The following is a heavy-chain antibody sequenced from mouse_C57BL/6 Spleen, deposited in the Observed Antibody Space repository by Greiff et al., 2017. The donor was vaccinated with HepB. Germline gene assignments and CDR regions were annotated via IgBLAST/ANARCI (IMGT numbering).Heavy chain of an antibody. J-gene: IGHJ2*01. CDR3: ARSPYLDY. Sequence: VQLKESGPVLVKPGASVKMSCKASGYTFTDYYMNWVKQSHGKSLEWIGVINPYNGGTSYNQKFKGKATLTVDKSSSTAYMELNSLTSEDSAVYYCARSPYLDYWGQGTTLTVSS. CDR2: INPYNGGT. V-gene: IGHV1-19*01. CDR1: GYTFTDYY.